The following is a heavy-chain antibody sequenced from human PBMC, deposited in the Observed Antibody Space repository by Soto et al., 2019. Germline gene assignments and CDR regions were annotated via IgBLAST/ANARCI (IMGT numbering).Heavy chain of an antibody. CDR3: AREGGMATIHDAFDI. J-gene: IGHJ3*02. V-gene: IGHV5-51*01. Sequence: GASLKISCKGSGYSFTRYWIGWVRQMPGKGLEWMGIIYPGDSDTRYSPSFQGQVTISADKSIRTAYLQWSSLKASDTAMCYCAREGGMATIHDAFDIWGQGTMVTVSS. CDR2: IYPGDSDT. D-gene: IGHD5-12*01. CDR1: GYSFTRYW.